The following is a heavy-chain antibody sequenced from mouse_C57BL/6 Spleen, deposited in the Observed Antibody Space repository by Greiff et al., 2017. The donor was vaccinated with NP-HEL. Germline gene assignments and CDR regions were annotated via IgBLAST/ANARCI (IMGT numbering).Heavy chain of an antibody. Sequence: VQLVESGAELVKPGASVKMSCKASGYTFTTYPIEWMKQNHGKSLEWIGNFHPYNDDTKYNEKFKGKATLTVEKSSSTVYLELSRLTSDDSAVYYCARRGYGSSYFDYWGQGTTLTVSS. CDR1: GYTFTTYP. CDR3: ARRGYGSSYFDY. D-gene: IGHD1-1*01. CDR2: FHPYNDDT. V-gene: IGHV1-47*01. J-gene: IGHJ2*01.